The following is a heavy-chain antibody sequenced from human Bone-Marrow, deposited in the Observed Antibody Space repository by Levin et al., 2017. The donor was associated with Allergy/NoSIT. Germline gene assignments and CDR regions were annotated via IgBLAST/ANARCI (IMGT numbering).Heavy chain of an antibody. V-gene: IGHV3-30*04. D-gene: IGHD4-17*01. CDR2: ISYDGSNK. CDR3: ARGTLIRTTVTTGAYYYYGMDV. Sequence: PGESLKISCAASGFTFSSYAMHWVRQAPGKGLEWVAVISYDGSNKYYADSVKGRFTISRDNSKNTLYLQMNSLRAEDTAVYYCARGTLIRTTVTTGAYYYYGMDVWGQGTTVTVSS. J-gene: IGHJ6*02. CDR1: GFTFSSYA.